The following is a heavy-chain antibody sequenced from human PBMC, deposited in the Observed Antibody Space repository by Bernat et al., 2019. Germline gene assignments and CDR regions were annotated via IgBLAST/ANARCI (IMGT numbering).Heavy chain of an antibody. Sequence: QVQLQESGPGLVKPSETLSLTCTVSGGSISSYYWSWIRQPPGKGLEWIGYIYYSGSTNYNPSLKSRVTISVDTSKNQFSLKLSSVTAADTAVYYCARDNGYSLGGDYWGQGTLVTVSS. CDR3: ARDNGYSLGGDY. CDR2: IYYSGST. J-gene: IGHJ4*02. D-gene: IGHD2-8*01. CDR1: GGSISSYY. V-gene: IGHV4-59*12.